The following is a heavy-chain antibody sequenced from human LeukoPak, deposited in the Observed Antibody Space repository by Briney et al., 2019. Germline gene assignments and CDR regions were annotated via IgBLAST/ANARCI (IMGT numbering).Heavy chain of an antibody. J-gene: IGHJ4*02. V-gene: IGHV3-66*01. D-gene: IGHD3-10*01. CDR1: GFTVSSNY. CDR3: ARAYYGSGSYRARFDY. CDR2: IYSGGST. Sequence: GGSLRLSCAASGFTVSSNYMSWVRQAPGKGLEWVSVIYSGGSTYYADSVKGRFTISRDNSKNTLYLQMNSLRAEDTAVYYCARAYYGSGSYRARFDYWGQGTLVTVSS.